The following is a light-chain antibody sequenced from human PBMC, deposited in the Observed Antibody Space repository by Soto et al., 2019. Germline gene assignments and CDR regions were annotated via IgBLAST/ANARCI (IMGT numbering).Light chain of an antibody. CDR2: DAS. Sequence: DRQMTQTPSTLSVSVGDRFTITCRASQTISSWLAWYQQKQGKXHKXXIYDASSLQSGVPSSFRVIVSGTELTINLCSLQPDDGETYYGQQYNNYPLTFGEGTKV. CDR3: QQYNNYPLT. J-gene: IGKJ4*01. V-gene: IGKV1-5*01. CDR1: QTISSW.